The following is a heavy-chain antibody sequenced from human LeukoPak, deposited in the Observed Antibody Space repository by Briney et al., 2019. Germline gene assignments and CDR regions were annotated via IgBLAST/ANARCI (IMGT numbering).Heavy chain of an antibody. CDR2: ISYDGSNK. V-gene: IGHV3-30*03. CDR1: GFTFSSCG. J-gene: IGHJ6*02. Sequence: GGSLRLSCAASGFTFSSCGMHWVRQAPGKGLEWVAVISYDGSNKYYADSVKGRFTISRDNSKNTLYLQMNSLRAEDTAVYYCARDYDGSGSHPYYYYGMDVWGQGTTVTVSS. CDR3: ARDYDGSGSHPYYYYGMDV. D-gene: IGHD3-10*01.